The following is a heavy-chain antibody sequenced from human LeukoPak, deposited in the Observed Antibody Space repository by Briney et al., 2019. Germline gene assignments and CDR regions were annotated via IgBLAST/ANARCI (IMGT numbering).Heavy chain of an antibody. J-gene: IGHJ5*02. CDR3: ARDQPLKNYGDYGWFDP. D-gene: IGHD4-17*01. Sequence: ASVKVSCKASGYTFTSYAMNWVRQAPGQGLEWMGWINTNTGNPTYAQGFTGRFVFSLDTSVSTAYLQISSLKAGDTAVYYCARDQPLKNYGDYGWFDPWGQGTLVTVSS. CDR2: INTNTGNP. CDR1: GYTFTSYA. V-gene: IGHV7-4-1*02.